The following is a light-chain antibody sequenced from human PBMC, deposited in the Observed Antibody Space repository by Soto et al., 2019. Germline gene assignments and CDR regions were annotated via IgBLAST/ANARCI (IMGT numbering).Light chain of an antibody. Sequence: QSVLTQPPSASGTPGQRVTSSCSGSRSNIGSNPVNWYQQLPGTAPKLLIDSNNQRPSGVPDRFSGSRSGTSASLAISGLQSEDEADYYCAAWDDSLYGRVFGTGTKLTVL. CDR1: RSNIGSNP. J-gene: IGLJ1*01. CDR2: SNN. CDR3: AAWDDSLYGRV. V-gene: IGLV1-44*01.